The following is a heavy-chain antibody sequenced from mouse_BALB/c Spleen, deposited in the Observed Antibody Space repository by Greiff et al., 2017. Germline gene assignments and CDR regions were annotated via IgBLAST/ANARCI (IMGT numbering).Heavy chain of an antibody. J-gene: IGHJ4*01. CDR1: GFTFSSYA. CDR2: ISSGGST. Sequence: DVKLVESGGGLVKPGGSLKLSCAASGFTFSSYAMSWVRQTPEKRLEWVASISSGGSTYYPDSVKGRFTISRDNARNILYLQMSSLRSEDTAMYYCARRVVEAMDYWGQGTSVTVSS. D-gene: IGHD1-3*01. CDR3: ARRVVEAMDY. V-gene: IGHV5-6-5*01.